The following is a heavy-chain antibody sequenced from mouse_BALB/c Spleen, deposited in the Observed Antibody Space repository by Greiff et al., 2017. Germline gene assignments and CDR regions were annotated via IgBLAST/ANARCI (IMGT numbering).Heavy chain of an antibody. CDR1: GFTFSNYW. CDR2: IRLKSNNYAT. J-gene: IGHJ4*01. Sequence: DVMLVESGGGLVQPGGSMKLSCVASGFTFSNYWMNWVRQSPEKGLEWVAEIRLKSNNYATHYAESVKGRFTISRDDSKSSVYLQMNNLRAEDTGIYYCTRDGLLSYYYAMDYWGQGTSVTVSS. CDR3: TRDGLLSYYYAMDY. V-gene: IGHV6-6*02. D-gene: IGHD2-10*01.